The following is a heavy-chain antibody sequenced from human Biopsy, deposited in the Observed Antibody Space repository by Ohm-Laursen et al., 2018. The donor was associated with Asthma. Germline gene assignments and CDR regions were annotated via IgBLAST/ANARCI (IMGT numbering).Heavy chain of an antibody. D-gene: IGHD6-13*01. J-gene: IGHJ6*02. V-gene: IGHV4-39*01. CDR3: VRGSSSWHHGPFHYYYGLDV. Sequence: GTLSLTCSLSSGSGGYMRSGNYYWGWIRQPPGKGLEWIGSIYYSGTTSYNPSLEGRVTVSEDTSKNQFSLKLTSVTAADTAVYYCVRGSSSWHHGPFHYYYGLDVWGQGTTATVSS. CDR1: SGSGGYMRSGNYY. CDR2: IYYSGTT.